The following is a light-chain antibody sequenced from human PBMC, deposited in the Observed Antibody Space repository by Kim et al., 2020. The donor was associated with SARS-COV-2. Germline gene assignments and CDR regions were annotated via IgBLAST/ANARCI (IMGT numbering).Light chain of an antibody. J-gene: IGLJ2*01. CDR2: DVS. CDR1: SSDVGGYNY. CDR3: CSYAGSYTFVL. V-gene: IGLV2-11*01. Sequence: QSALTQPRSVSGSPGQSVTISCTGTSSDVGGYNYVSWYQQHPGKAPKLMIYDVSKRPSGVPDRFSGSKSGNTASLTISGLQAEDEADYYCCSYAGSYTFVLLCGGPRLTV.